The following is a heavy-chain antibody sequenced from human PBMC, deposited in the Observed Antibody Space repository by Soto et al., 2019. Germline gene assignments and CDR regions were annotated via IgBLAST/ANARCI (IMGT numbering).Heavy chain of an antibody. CDR2: ISIAKGKT. D-gene: IGHD5-12*01. V-gene: IGHV1-18*01. J-gene: IGHJ6*01. CDR1: GYTFLNYD. CDR3: GRKGYIGNFGLDV. Sequence: QVQLVQSGAEVKRPGAPVRVSCKASGYTFLNYDVAWVRRAPGQGLEWLAGISIAKGKTYYEQRFKARLTMTTDTATTTAYMEVRSLRSDDTAVYFCGRKGYIGNFGLDVWGQGTTVTVSS.